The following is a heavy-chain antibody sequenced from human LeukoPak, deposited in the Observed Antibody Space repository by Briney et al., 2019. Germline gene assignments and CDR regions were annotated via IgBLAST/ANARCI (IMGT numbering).Heavy chain of an antibody. J-gene: IGHJ3*02. V-gene: IGHV3-13*01. Sequence: GGSLRPSCAASGFTFSSYDMHWVRQATGKGLEWVSAIGTAGDTYYPGSVKGRFTISRENAKNSLYLQMNSLRAGDTAVYYCARGYCSGGSCYSLNAFDIWGQGTMVTVSS. CDR1: GFTFSSYD. CDR3: ARGYCSGGSCYSLNAFDI. D-gene: IGHD2-15*01. CDR2: IGTAGDT.